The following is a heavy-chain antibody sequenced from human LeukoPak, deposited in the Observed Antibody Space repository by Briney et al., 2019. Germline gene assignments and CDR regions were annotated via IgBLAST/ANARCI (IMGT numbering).Heavy chain of an antibody. CDR3: ARESDIDCSSTSCPGFDI. J-gene: IGHJ3*02. CDR1: GFTFSSYE. Sequence: PGGSLRLSCAASGFTFSSYEMNWVRQAPGKGLEWVSYIGSSSSTIYYADSVKGRFTISRDNAKNSLYLQMNSLRAEDTAVYYCARESDIDCSSTSCPGFDIWGQGTMVTVSS. D-gene: IGHD2-2*01. CDR2: IGSSSSTI. V-gene: IGHV3-48*03.